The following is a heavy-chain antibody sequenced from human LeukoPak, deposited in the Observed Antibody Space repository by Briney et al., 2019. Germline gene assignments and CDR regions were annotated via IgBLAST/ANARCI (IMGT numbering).Heavy chain of an antibody. CDR2: MSGSGGIT. D-gene: IGHD3-3*01. Sequence: PGGSLRLSCAASGFTLSSYAMSWVPQAPGKGRESVSPMSGSGGITYYADSVKGRFIISRDNSKNTLYLQMNSLRDEDTAVYYCAKSYTILRYWLDPWDQGTLVTVSS. V-gene: IGHV3-23*01. CDR1: GFTLSSYA. CDR3: AKSYTILRYWLDP. J-gene: IGHJ5*02.